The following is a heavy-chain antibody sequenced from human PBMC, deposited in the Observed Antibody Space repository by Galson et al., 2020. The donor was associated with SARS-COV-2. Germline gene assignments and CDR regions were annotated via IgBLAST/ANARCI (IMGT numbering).Heavy chain of an antibody. CDR2: IYYSGST. D-gene: IGHD3-3*01. V-gene: IGHV4-39*07. J-gene: IGHJ4*02. CDR1: GGSISSSSYY. CDR3: ASQIDHYDFWSGEGYFDY. Sequence: SQTLSLTCTVSGGSISSSSYYWGWIRQPPGKGLEWIGSIYYSGSTYYNPSLKRRVTISVDTSKNQFSLKLSSVTAADTAVYYCASQIDHYDFWSGEGYFDYWGQGTLVTVSS.